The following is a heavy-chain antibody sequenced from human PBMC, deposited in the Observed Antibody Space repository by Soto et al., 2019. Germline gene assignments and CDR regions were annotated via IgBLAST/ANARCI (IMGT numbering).Heavy chain of an antibody. J-gene: IGHJ4*02. CDR2: IQSMTDVGTT. CDR3: TTDQNYGDYRLQGSFDY. Sequence: EVQLVESGGGLVKPGGSLRLSCAASGFTFSNAWMSWVRQAPGKGLEWVGRIQSMTDVGTTDYAAFVKGRFTISRDDSKNTLYLQMNSLKTEDTAVYYCTTDQNYGDYRLQGSFDYWGQGTLVTVSS. CDR1: GFTFSNAW. D-gene: IGHD4-17*01. V-gene: IGHV3-15*01.